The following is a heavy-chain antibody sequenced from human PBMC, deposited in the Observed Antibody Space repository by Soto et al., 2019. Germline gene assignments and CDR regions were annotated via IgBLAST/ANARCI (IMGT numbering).Heavy chain of an antibody. Sequence: QVQLVQSGAEVKKPGSSVKVSCKASGGTFSSYAISWVRQAPGQGLEWMAGIIPIFGTANYAQKFQGRVTITADESTSTAYMALSSLRPEDTAVYYCARGTLQQTVQLVGDYYYGMDVWGQGTTVTVSS. J-gene: IGHJ6*02. V-gene: IGHV1-69*01. CDR2: IIPIFGTA. CDR3: ARGTLQQTVQLVGDYYYGMDV. D-gene: IGHD6-6*01. CDR1: GGTFSSYA.